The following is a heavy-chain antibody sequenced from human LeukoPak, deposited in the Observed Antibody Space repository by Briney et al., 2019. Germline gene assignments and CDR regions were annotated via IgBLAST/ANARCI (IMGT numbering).Heavy chain of an antibody. J-gene: IGHJ4*02. CDR1: GGTFSSYA. Sequence: SVKVSCKASGGTFSSYAISWVRQAPGQGLERMGRIIPIFGTANYAQKFQGRVTITTDESTSTAYMELSSLRSEDTAVYYCARESSYYYDSSGYPAHWGQGTLVTVSS. D-gene: IGHD3-22*01. CDR2: IIPIFGTA. V-gene: IGHV1-69*05. CDR3: ARESSYYYDSSGYPAH.